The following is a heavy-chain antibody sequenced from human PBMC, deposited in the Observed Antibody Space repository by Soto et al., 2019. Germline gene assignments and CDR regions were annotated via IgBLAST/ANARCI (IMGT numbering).Heavy chain of an antibody. CDR2: ISGSGGST. CDR1: GFTFSSYA. Sequence: GGSLRLSCAAPGFTFSSYAMSWVRQAPGKGLEWVSAISGSGGSTYYADSVKGRFTISRDNSKNTLYLQMNSLRAEDTAVYYCAKVGVAGTSLYYYFDYWGQGTLVTVSS. J-gene: IGHJ4*02. D-gene: IGHD6-19*01. CDR3: AKVGVAGTSLYYYFDY. V-gene: IGHV3-23*01.